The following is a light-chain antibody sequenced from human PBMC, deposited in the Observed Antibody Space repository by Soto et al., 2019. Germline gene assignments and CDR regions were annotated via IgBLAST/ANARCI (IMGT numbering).Light chain of an antibody. V-gene: IGLV1-51*02. CDR1: SSNIGNYY. CDR3: AAWDGNLRAVV. J-gene: IGLJ2*01. Sequence: QSVLTQPPSVSAAPGQKVTISCSGSSSNIGNYYVCWYQHLPGTAPKFLIYENDKRPSGIPDRFSGSKSGTSATLDITGLQSGDEADYYCAAWDGNLRAVVFGGGTKLTVL. CDR2: END.